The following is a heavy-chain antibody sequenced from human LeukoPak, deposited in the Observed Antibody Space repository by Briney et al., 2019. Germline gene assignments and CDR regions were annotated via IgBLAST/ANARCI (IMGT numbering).Heavy chain of an antibody. J-gene: IGHJ2*01. CDR1: GFTFTTYG. CDR3: ARDPGYCSGGSCYAGWYVDL. D-gene: IGHD2-15*01. V-gene: IGHV1-18*01. CDR2: ISVYNGNT. Sequence: ASVKVSSKASGFTFTTYGISWVRQAPGQGLEWMGWISVYNGNTNYAQKFQGRVTMTTDTFTSTAYMELRSLRSDDPAVYYCARDPGYCSGGSCYAGWYVDLWGRGTLVTVSS.